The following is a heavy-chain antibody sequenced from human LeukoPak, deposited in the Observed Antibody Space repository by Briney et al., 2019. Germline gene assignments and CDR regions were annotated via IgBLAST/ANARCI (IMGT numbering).Heavy chain of an antibody. D-gene: IGHD4-23*01. CDR2: IYYSGST. V-gene: IGHV4-39*07. Sequence: SETLSLTCTVSGGSISSSSYYWGWIRQPPGKGLEWIGSIYYSGSTYYNPSLKSRVTISVDTSKNQFSLKLSSVTAADTAVYYCARDREDDYGGTVFDYWGQRTLVTVSS. CDR1: GGSISSSSYY. CDR3: ARDREDDYGGTVFDY. J-gene: IGHJ4*02.